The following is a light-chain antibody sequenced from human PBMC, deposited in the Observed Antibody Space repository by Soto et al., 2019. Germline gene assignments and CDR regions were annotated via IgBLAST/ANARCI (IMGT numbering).Light chain of an antibody. V-gene: IGLV1-44*01. CDR3: AAWDDSLHVYF. J-gene: IGLJ1*01. Sequence: QSVLTQPPSASGTPGQKVTISCSGSSSNIGSNTVTWYQHLPGTVPKLLIYSNNQRSSGVPGRFSGSKSGTSASLAITGVQSEDGADYYCAAWDDSLHVYFFGTGTKLTVL. CDR1: SSNIGSNT. CDR2: SNN.